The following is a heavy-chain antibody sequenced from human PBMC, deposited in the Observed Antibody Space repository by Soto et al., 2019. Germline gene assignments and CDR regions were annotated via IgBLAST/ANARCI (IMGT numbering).Heavy chain of an antibody. CDR2: TRNKPNSYTT. D-gene: IGHD2-15*01. V-gene: IGHV3-72*01. CDR1: VFTFSDHY. Sequence: GGSLRLSCVFSVFTFSDHYLDWVRHSPGKWLECVGRTRNKPNSYTTDYAASAQGRFTISRDHLKNSVYLQMNSLKTEDTAVYYCVRGGLMRFHFDWWGQGPRVSVSS. J-gene: IGHJ4*02. CDR3: VRGGLMRFHFDW.